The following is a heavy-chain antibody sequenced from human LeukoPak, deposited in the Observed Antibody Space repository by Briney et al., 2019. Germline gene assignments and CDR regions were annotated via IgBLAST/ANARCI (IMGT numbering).Heavy chain of an antibody. V-gene: IGHV4-30-2*01. CDR3: ARGGYCSSTNCYEGWFDP. D-gene: IGHD2-2*01. CDR2: IYHSGST. J-gene: IGHJ5*02. CDR1: GGSISSGGYS. Sequence: SQTLSLTCAVSGGSISSGGYSWSWIRQPPGKGLEWIGYIYHSGSTYYNPSLKSRVTISVDRSKNQFSLKLSSVTAADTAVYYCARGGYCSSTNCYEGWFDPWGQGTLVTVSS.